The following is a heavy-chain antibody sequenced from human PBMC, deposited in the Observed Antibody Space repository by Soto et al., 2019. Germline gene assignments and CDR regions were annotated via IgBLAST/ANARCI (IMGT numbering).Heavy chain of an antibody. J-gene: IGHJ4*02. CDR3: ARDGSYQAVKD. V-gene: IGHV3-23*01. CDR1: GFTFNIYA. Sequence: PGGSLRLSCAASGFTFNIYAMSWVRQAPGKGLEWVSAISGSGGGTYYADSVKGRFIISRDNSKNTLYLQLNSLRAEDTAVYYCARDGSYQAVKDWGQGTLVTVSS. D-gene: IGHD1-26*01. CDR2: ISGSGGGT.